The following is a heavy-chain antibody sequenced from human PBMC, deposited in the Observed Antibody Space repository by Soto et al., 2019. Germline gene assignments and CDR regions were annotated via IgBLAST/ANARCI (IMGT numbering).Heavy chain of an antibody. V-gene: IGHV5-51*01. CDR1: GYSFTSYW. CDR2: IYPGDSDT. CDR3: ARRNGEVTGVLNWFDP. D-gene: IGHD4-17*01. J-gene: IGHJ5*02. Sequence: GESLKISCKGSGYSFTSYWIGWVRQMPGKGLEWMGIIYPGDSDTRYSPSFQGQVTISADKSISTAYLQWSSLKASDTAMYYCARRNGEVTGVLNWFDPWGQGTLVTVSS.